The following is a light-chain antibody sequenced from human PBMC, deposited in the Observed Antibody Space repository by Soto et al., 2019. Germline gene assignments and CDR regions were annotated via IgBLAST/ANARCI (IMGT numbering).Light chain of an antibody. CDR3: QQYNNWPGT. J-gene: IGKJ1*01. V-gene: IGKV3D-15*01. Sequence: EIVMTQSPDTLSLSPGERATLSCRASETVRSNLAWYQQKPGQAPRLLIYGASSRATGIPDRFSGSGSGTDFTLTISSLQPEDFAVYYCQQYNNWPGTFGQGTKVDIK. CDR2: GAS. CDR1: ETVRSN.